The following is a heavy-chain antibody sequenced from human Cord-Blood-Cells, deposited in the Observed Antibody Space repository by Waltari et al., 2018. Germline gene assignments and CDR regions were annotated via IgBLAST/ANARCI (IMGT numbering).Heavy chain of an antibody. CDR1: GGTFSSYA. J-gene: IGHJ2*01. CDR2: IIPMFGTA. V-gene: IGHV1-69*01. CDR3: ARGGAYCGGDCYSGWYFDL. D-gene: IGHD2-21*02. Sequence: QVQLVQSGAEVKKPGSSVKVSCKASGGTFSSYAISWVRQAPGQGLEWMGGIIPMFGTANYAQKLQGRVTITADESTSTAYLELSSLRSEDTAVYYCARGGAYCGGDCYSGWYFDLWGRGTLVTVSS.